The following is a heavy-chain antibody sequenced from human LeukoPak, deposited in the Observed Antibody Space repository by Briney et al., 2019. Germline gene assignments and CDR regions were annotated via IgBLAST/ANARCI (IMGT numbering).Heavy chain of an antibody. J-gene: IGHJ6*02. CDR2: ISYDGRYQ. V-gene: IGHV3-30*04. D-gene: IGHD3-3*01. Sequence: GGSLRLSCAASGFTFNRYRMHWVRQAPGKGLEWVAVISYDGRYQFDAAVVEGCFTVSSDYYEKTLYLQMNSLGAEDTAVSYCARNRRAYYDFWSGYYTYYDYYGMDVWGQGTTVTVSS. CDR1: GFTFNRYR. CDR3: ARNRRAYYDFWSGYYTYYDYYGMDV.